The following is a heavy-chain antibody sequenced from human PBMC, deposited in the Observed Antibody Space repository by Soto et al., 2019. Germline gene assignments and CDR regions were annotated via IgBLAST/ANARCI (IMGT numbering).Heavy chain of an antibody. CDR2: IIPIFGTA. J-gene: IGHJ6*02. Sequence: ASVKVSFKASGGPFSSYAISLVRQAPGQGLEWMGGIIPIFGTANYAQKFQGRVTITADESTSTAYMELSSLRSEDTAVYYCASRRVVGATTSLPYYYYGMDVWGQGTTVTVSS. V-gene: IGHV1-69*13. D-gene: IGHD1-26*01. CDR1: GGPFSSYA. CDR3: ASRRVVGATTSLPYYYYGMDV.